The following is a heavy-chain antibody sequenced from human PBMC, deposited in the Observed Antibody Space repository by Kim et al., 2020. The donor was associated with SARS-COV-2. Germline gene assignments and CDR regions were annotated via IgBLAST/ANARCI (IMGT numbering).Heavy chain of an antibody. J-gene: IGHJ4*02. V-gene: IGHV3-30*02. CDR3: AKGGRYFDWLFDY. Sequence: YADSVTGRFTYSKDKSTNTLYLQMTSLRAEDTAVYYCAKGGRYFDWLFDYWGQGTLVTVSS. D-gene: IGHD3-9*01.